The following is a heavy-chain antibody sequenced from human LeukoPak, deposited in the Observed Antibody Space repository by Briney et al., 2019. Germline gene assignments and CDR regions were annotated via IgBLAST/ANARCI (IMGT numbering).Heavy chain of an antibody. D-gene: IGHD3-10*01. CDR1: GGSISSYY. CDR3: ARRLITMVRGVIKNLRYMDV. Sequence: SETLSLTCTVSGGSISSYYWSWIRQPAGKGLEWSERIYTSGSTNYNPSLKSRVTMSVDTSKSQFSLKLSSVTAADTAVYYCARRLITMVRGVIKNLRYMDVWGKGTTVTVSS. V-gene: IGHV4-4*07. CDR2: IYTSGST. J-gene: IGHJ6*03.